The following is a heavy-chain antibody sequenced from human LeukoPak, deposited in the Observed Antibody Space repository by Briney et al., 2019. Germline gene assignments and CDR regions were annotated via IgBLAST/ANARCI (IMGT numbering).Heavy chain of an antibody. CDR1: GGTFSSYA. J-gene: IGHJ4*02. D-gene: IGHD2-2*01. CDR2: IIPIFGTA. CDR3: ASPAGYCSGTSCFYV. V-gene: IGHV1-69*13. Sequence: ASVKVSCKASGGTFSSYAISWVRQAPGQGLEWMGGIIPIFGTANYAQKFQGRVTITADESTSTAYMELSGLRSEDTAVYYCASPAGYCSGTSCFYVWGQGTLVTVSS.